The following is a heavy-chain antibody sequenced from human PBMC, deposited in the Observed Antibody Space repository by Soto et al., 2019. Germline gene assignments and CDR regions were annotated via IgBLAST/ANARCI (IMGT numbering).Heavy chain of an antibody. V-gene: IGHV3-11*01. CDR2: ISSSGDII. CDR1: GFTFSDYY. CDR3: AREGDYYDSSGYFLRDAFDI. Sequence: QVQLVESGGGLVKPGGSLRLSCAASGFTFSDYYMSWIRQAPGKGLEWVSYISSSGDIIDYADSVKGRLTISRDNAKKSLYLQMNSLRAEDTAVYYCAREGDYYDSSGYFLRDAFDIWGQGTMVTVSS. J-gene: IGHJ3*02. D-gene: IGHD3-22*01.